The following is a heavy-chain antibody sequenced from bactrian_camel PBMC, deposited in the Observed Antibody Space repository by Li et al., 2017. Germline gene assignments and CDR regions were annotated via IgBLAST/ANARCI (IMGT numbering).Heavy chain of an antibody. V-gene: IGHV3-2*01. J-gene: IGHJ4*01. CDR1: GWDSFGYSTYG. Sequence: VQLVESGGALVQPGESLTLSCVASGWDSFGYSTYGMNWVRQAPGKGLEWVSRITVEGNTYYTDSVKGRFTTSRDNAKVALYLQINNAKTEDHGVYYCATDINTFWGQGTQVTVS. CDR3: ATDINTF. CDR2: ITVEGNT.